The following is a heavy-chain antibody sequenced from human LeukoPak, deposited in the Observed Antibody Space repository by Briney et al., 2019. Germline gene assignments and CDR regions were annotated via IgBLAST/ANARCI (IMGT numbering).Heavy chain of an antibody. Sequence: GGSLRLSCAASGFTFNNHAMNWVRQAPGKGLEWVSAISGTSSYVHYADSVKGRFTISRDNAKSSLYLQMNTLRAEDTAVYYCARDQGTMVRGVPADYWGQGTLVTVSS. CDR1: GFTFNNHA. J-gene: IGHJ4*02. CDR3: ARDQGTMVRGVPADY. CDR2: ISGTSSYV. V-gene: IGHV3-21*06. D-gene: IGHD3-10*01.